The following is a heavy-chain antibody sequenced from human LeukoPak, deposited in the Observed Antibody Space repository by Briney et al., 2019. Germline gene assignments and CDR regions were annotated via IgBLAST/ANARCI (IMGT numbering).Heavy chain of an antibody. D-gene: IGHD3-22*01. CDR2: IYYIGST. CDR3: ARAAPQDDSSGYYFDD. CDR1: GDSVTTYY. Sequence: PSETLSLTCTVSGDSVTTYYWSWIRQPPGRGLEWIGYIYYIGSTNYNPSIKSRVTISVDTSKSQFYLKLSSVTAADTAVYYCARAAPQDDSSGYYFDDWGQGTLVTVSS. V-gene: IGHV4-59*02. J-gene: IGHJ4*02.